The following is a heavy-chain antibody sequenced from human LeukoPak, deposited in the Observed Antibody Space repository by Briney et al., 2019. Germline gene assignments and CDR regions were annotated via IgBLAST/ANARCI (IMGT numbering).Heavy chain of an antibody. V-gene: IGHV4-4*02. D-gene: IGHD3-9*01. CDR2: IYHSGST. J-gene: IGHJ6*03. CDR1: GGSISSSNW. Sequence: SGTLSLTCAVSGGSISSSNWWSWVRQPPGKGLEWIGEIYHSGSTNYNPSLKSRVTISVDKSKNQFSLKLSSVTAADTAVYYCARVRVLTGYYYYYYMDVWGKGTTVTVSS. CDR3: ARVRVLTGYYYYYYMDV.